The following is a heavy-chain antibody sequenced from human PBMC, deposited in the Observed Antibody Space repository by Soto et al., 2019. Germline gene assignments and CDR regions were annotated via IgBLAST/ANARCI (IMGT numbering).Heavy chain of an antibody. CDR1: GGTFNSYS. CDR2: IIPMSGRP. J-gene: IGHJ5*02. CDR3: TRRGRQSANWFDP. V-gene: IGHV1-69*06. Sequence: QVQLVQSGAEVKTPGSSVKVSCKASGGTFNSYSIDWVRQAPGQGFEWMGGIIPMSGRPNYAQRFQGRVTFSADKSTNTVYLEVNSLPYEDTAVYYCTRRGRQSANWFDPWGQGTLVTVSS.